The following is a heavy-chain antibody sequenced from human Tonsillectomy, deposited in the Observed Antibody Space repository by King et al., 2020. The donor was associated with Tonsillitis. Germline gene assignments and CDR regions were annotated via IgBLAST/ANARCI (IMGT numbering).Heavy chain of an antibody. CDR1: GYSFTNYW. V-gene: IGHV5-51*01. CDR3: ARQFGLTGDYWFDP. D-gene: IGHD7-27*01. CDR2: IYPGDSDT. Sequence: QLVQSGAEVKKPGESLKISCKGSGYSFTNYWIGWVRQMPGKGLEWIGIIYPGDSDTRYSPSFQGQVTISADKSISTAYRQWNSLKTSDTAMYYCARQFGLTGDYWFDPWGQGTLVTVSS. J-gene: IGHJ5*02.